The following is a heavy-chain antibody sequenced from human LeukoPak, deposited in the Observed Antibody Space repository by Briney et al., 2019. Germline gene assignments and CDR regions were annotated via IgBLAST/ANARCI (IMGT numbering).Heavy chain of an antibody. CDR2: IYYSGST. CDR3: ASPRYCSSTSCYFGYDY. V-gene: IGHV4-39*01. D-gene: IGHD2-2*01. Sequence: PSETLSLTCTVSGGSISSSSYYWGWIRQPPGKGLEWIGSIYYSGSTYYNPSLKSRVTISVDTSKNQFSLKLRSVTAADTAVYYCASPRYCSSTSCYFGYDYWGQGTLVTVSS. J-gene: IGHJ4*02. CDR1: GGSISSSSYY.